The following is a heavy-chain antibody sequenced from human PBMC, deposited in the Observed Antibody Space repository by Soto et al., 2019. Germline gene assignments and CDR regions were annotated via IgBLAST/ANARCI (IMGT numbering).Heavy chain of an antibody. D-gene: IGHD5-12*01. CDR3: AGEMATIGVVWYFDL. V-gene: IGHV4-34*01. CDR2: INHSGST. Sequence: PSETLSLTCAVYGGSFSGYYWSWIRQPPGKGLEWIGEINHSGSTNYNPSLKSRVTISVDTSKNQFSLKLSSVAAADTAVYYCAGEMATIGVVWYFDLWGRGTL. J-gene: IGHJ2*01. CDR1: GGSFSGYY.